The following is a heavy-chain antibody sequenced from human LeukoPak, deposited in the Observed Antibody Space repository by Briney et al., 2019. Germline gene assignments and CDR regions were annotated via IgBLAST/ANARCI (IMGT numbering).Heavy chain of an antibody. CDR1: GFTFSNYG. Sequence: GGSLRLSCAASGFTFSNYGMHWVRQAPGKGLEWVAVIWYDGSNKYYADSVKGRFTPSRDNSKNTLFLQMNSLRPEDTAVYFCARDLTQLALFDYWGQGTLVTVSS. D-gene: IGHD6-13*01. J-gene: IGHJ4*02. V-gene: IGHV3-33*01. CDR2: IWYDGSNK. CDR3: ARDLTQLALFDY.